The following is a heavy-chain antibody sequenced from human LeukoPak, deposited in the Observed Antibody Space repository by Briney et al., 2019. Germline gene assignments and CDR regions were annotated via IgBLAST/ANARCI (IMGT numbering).Heavy chain of an antibody. Sequence: PSETLSLTCTVSGGSISSYYWSWIRQPPGKGLEWIGYIYYSGSTNYNPSLKSRVTISVDTSKNQFSLKLSSVTAADTAVYYCARDHYDFWSGAQTFDPWGQGTLVTVSS. CDR3: ARDHYDFWSGAQTFDP. V-gene: IGHV4-59*12. D-gene: IGHD3-3*01. CDR1: GGSISSYY. CDR2: IYYSGST. J-gene: IGHJ5*02.